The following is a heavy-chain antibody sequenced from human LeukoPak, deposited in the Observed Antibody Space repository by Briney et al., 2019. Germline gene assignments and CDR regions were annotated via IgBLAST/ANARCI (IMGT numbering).Heavy chain of an antibody. Sequence: GGSLRLSCAASGFTFSSYAMSWVRQAPRKGLEWVSAISGSGGSTYYADSVKGRFTISRDNSKNTLYLQMNSLRAEDTAVYYCAKDPSPYSSSCNHFDYWGPGTLVTVSS. CDR1: GFTFSSYA. V-gene: IGHV3-23*01. CDR3: AKDPSPYSSSCNHFDY. J-gene: IGHJ4*02. D-gene: IGHD6-13*01. CDR2: ISGSGGST.